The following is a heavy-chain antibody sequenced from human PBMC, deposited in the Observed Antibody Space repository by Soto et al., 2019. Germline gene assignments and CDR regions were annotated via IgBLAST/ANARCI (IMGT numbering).Heavy chain of an antibody. J-gene: IGHJ6*02. CDR3: AKNGQLPYCYYGMDV. V-gene: IGHV1-18*01. D-gene: IGHD1-1*01. CDR1: GYTFTRYG. Sequence: QGQLVQSGPEVKKPGASVKVSCKASGYTFTRYGISWVRQAPGQGLEWMGWISGYNGDTNYAQKVQGRVTMTIDTSTSTAYVALRSLTSDDTAIYYCAKNGQLPYCYYGMDVWGQGTTVTVSS. CDR2: ISGYNGDT.